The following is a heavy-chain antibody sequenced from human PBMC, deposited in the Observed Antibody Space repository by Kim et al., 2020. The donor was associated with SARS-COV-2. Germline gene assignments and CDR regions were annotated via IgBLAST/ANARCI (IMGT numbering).Heavy chain of an antibody. CDR2: IRSSSSYT. J-gene: IGHJ6*02. V-gene: IGHV3-11*03. CDR3: ARQSSIAAARDYYYGMDV. CDR1: GFTFSDYY. Sequence: GGSLRLSGAASGFTFSDYYMSWIRQATGKGLEWVSYIRSSSSYTNYADSVKGRFTISRDNAKNSLYLQMNSLRAEDTAVYYCARQSSIAAARDYYYGMDVWGQGTTVTVSS. D-gene: IGHD6-25*01.